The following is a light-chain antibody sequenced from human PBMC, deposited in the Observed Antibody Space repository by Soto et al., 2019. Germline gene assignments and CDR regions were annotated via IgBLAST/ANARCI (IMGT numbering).Light chain of an antibody. CDR2: GAS. CDR3: QQYNDWPRT. V-gene: IGKV3-15*01. Sequence: IVMTQSPATLSLSPGERATLSWRASQSVSRNLAWYQQKPGQAPRLLIYGASTRATGIPARFSGSGSGTEFTLTISSLKSEDFAVYYCQQYNDWPRTFGQGTKVDIK. J-gene: IGKJ1*01. CDR1: QSVSRN.